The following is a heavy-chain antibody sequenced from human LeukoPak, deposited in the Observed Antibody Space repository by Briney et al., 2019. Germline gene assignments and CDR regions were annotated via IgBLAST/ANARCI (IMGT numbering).Heavy chain of an antibody. D-gene: IGHD3-10*01. J-gene: IGHJ6*03. V-gene: IGHV1-18*01. CDR3: ARDGIYGSGTYYYMDV. CDR1: GYTFTTYG. CDR2: ISAYNGNT. Sequence: GASVKVSCKTSGYTFTTYGISWVRQAPGQGLEWMGWISAYNGNTNYAQKLQGRVTMTTDTSTSTAYMELRSLRSDDTAVYYCARDGIYGSGTYYYMDVWGKGTTVTVSS.